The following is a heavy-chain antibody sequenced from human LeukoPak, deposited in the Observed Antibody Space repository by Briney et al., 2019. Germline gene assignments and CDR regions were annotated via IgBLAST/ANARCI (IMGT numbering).Heavy chain of an antibody. D-gene: IGHD2-2*01. V-gene: IGHV1-46*01. J-gene: IGHJ5*02. CDR3: AREVWIGLGSVVVPAAFDP. CDR1: GYTFTGYY. Sequence: GASVKVSCKASGYTFTGYYMHWVRQAPGQGLEWMGIINPSGGSTSYAQKFQGRVTMTRDTSTSTVYMELSSLRSEDTAVYYCAREVWIGLGSVVVPAAFDPWGQGTLVTVSS. CDR2: INPSGGST.